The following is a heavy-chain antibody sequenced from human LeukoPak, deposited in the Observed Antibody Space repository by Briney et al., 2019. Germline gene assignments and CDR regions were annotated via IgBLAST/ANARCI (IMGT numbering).Heavy chain of an antibody. CDR1: GGSISSHY. CDR3: ARLERWSYYFDY. CDR2: IYYSGST. Sequence: PPETLSLTCTVSGGSISSHYWSWIRQPPGKGLEWIGYIYYSGSTNYNPSLKSRVTISVDTSKIQFSLKLSSVTAADTAVYYCARLERWSYYFDYWGQGTLVTVSS. V-gene: IGHV4-59*08. D-gene: IGHD5-24*01. J-gene: IGHJ4*02.